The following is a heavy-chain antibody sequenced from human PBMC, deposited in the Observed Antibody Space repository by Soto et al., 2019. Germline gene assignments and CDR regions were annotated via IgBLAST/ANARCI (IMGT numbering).Heavy chain of an antibody. CDR2: IDSSGAIT. Sequence: PGGSLRLSCAASGFTFSSSAMGWVRQAPGKGLEWVSSIDSSGAITYYGDSVKCRFTISRDNSKNTLYLQMNSLRDEDTAVYYCAKIGAHTENFDSWAQGNLVTVSS. V-gene: IGHV3-23*01. D-gene: IGHD3-10*01. CDR1: GFTFSSSA. J-gene: IGHJ4*02. CDR3: AKIGAHTENFDS.